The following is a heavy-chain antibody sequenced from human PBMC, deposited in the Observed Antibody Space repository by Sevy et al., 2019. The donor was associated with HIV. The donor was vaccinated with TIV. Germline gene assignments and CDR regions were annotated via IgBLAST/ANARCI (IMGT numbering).Heavy chain of an antibody. CDR3: AWDLWFGEVDS. J-gene: IGHJ4*02. Sequence: SETLSLTCTVSGGSISSGDYYWSWIRQPPGKGLEWIGYIYYSGSTYYNPSLESRLTISIDTSKNQFSLKLTSVTAAEWAVYCGAWDLWFGEVDSWGQGTLVTGSS. V-gene: IGHV4-30-4*01. CDR1: GGSISSGDYY. D-gene: IGHD3-10*01. CDR2: IYYSGST.